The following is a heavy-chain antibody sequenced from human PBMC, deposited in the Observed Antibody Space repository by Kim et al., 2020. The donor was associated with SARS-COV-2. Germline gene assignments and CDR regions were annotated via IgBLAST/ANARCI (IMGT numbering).Heavy chain of an antibody. Sequence: ASVKVSCKASGYTFTSYAMHWVRQAPGQRLEWMGWINAGNGNTKYSQKFQGRVTITRDTSASTAYMELSSLRSEDTAVYYCARVNSSGWYSYPGHFDYWGQGTLVTVSS. J-gene: IGHJ4*02. D-gene: IGHD6-19*01. V-gene: IGHV1-3*01. CDR2: INAGNGNT. CDR1: GYTFTSYA. CDR3: ARVNSSGWYSYPGHFDY.